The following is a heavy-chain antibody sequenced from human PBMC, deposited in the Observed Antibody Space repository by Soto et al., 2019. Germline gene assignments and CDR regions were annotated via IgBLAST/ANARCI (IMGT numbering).Heavy chain of an antibody. Sequence: PSDTLSLTCTVSGGSISSDSYYWGWIRQSPGKGLQWIGQINHSGSANYNPSLKSRVTISVHTSNSQFSLELSSVTAADTAVYYCARETTRGFDPWGQGTLVTVSS. CDR3: ARETTRGFDP. J-gene: IGHJ5*02. D-gene: IGHD1-1*01. V-gene: IGHV4-39*07. CDR1: GGSISSDSYY. CDR2: INHSGSA.